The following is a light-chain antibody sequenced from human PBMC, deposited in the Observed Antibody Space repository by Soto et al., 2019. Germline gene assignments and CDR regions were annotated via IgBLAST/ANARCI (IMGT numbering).Light chain of an antibody. J-gene: IGLJ1*01. Sequence: QSALTQPASVSGSPGQSITISCTGTSSDVGRYNYVSWYQQHPGKAPKLMIYEVSNRPSGVSDRFSGSKSGNTASLTISGLQAEDEADYYSSSYTSSTTYVFGTGTKVTVL. CDR2: EVS. CDR1: SSDVGRYNY. CDR3: SSYTSSTTYV. V-gene: IGLV2-14*01.